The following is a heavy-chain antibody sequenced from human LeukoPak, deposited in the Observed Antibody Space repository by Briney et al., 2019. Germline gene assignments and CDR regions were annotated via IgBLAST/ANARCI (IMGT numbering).Heavy chain of an antibody. V-gene: IGHV1-18*01. D-gene: IGHD3-16*02. Sequence: ASVKVSCKASGYTFTSYGISWVRQAPGQGLEWMGWISAYNGNTNYAQKLQGRVTMTTDTSTSTVYMELSSLRSEDTAVYYCARILNVWGSYRYDGALPTHNWFDPWGQGTLVTVSS. CDR1: GYTFTSYG. CDR3: ARILNVWGSYRYDGALPTHNWFDP. J-gene: IGHJ5*02. CDR2: ISAYNGNT.